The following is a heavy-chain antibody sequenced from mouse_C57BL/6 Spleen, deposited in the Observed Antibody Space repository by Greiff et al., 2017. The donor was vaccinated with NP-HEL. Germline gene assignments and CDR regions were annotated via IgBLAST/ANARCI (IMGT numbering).Heavy chain of an antibody. D-gene: IGHD1-1*01. Sequence: EVKVVESGGGLVKPGGSLKLSCAASGFTFSDYGMHWVRQAPEQGLEWVAYISSGSSTIYYADTVKGRFTISRDNAKNTLFLQMTSLRSEDTAMYYCARTHYYGSSSYAMDYWGQGTSVTVSS. CDR3: ARTHYYGSSSYAMDY. J-gene: IGHJ4*01. CDR1: GFTFSDYG. V-gene: IGHV5-17*01. CDR2: ISSGSSTI.